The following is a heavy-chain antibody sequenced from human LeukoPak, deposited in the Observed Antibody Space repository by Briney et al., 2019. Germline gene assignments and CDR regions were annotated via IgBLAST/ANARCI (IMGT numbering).Heavy chain of an antibody. D-gene: IGHD6-13*01. V-gene: IGHV1-69*13. CDR1: GGTFSSYA. CDR3: ARAPRIAAAGDY. J-gene: IGHJ4*02. CDR2: IIPIFGTA. Sequence: GASVKVSCKASGGTFSSYAISWVRQAPGQGLEWMGGIIPIFGTANYAQKFQGRVTITADESTSTAYMELSSLRSEDTAVYYCARAPRIAAAGDYWGQGTLVTVSS.